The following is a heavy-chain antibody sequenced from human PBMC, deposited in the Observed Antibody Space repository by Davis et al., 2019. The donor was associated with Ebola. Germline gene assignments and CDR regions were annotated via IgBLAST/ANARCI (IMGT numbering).Heavy chain of an antibody. Sequence: ASVKVSCKASGYTFTSYDINWVRQATGQGLEWMGWMNPNSGNTGYAQKFQGRVTMTRDTSISTAYMELSSLRSDDTAVYYCARGVQWWGFDYWGQGSLVTVSS. CDR3: ARGVQWWGFDY. CDR2: MNPNSGNT. CDR1: GYTFTSYD. V-gene: IGHV1-8*01. J-gene: IGHJ4*02. D-gene: IGHD2-15*01.